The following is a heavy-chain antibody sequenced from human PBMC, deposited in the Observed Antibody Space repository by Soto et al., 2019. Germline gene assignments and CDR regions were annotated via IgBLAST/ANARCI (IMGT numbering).Heavy chain of an antibody. V-gene: IGHV4-34*01. D-gene: IGHD2-15*01. CDR2: INHSGST. CDR1: GGSFSGYY. J-gene: IGHJ5*02. Sequence: SETLSLTCAVYGGSFSGYYWSWIRQPPGKGLEWIGEINHSGSTNYNPSLKSRVTISVDTSKNQFSLKLSSVTAADTAVYYCASVVAAGGWFDPWGQGTLVTVSS. CDR3: ASVVAAGGWFDP.